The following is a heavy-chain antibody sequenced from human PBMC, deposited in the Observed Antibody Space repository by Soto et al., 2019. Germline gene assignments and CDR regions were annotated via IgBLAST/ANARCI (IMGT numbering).Heavy chain of an antibody. V-gene: IGHV3-30*18. CDR1: GFTSSSYG. CDR3: AKGREQQLVRIGLDV. D-gene: IGHD6-13*01. Sequence: ESGGGVVQPGRSLRLSCAASGFTSSSYGMYWVRQAPGKGLEWVASISSDGSSEDYVDSVKGRFTVSRDNSKNTLYLQMNSLRAEDTAVYFCAKGREQQLVRIGLDVWGQGTTVTVSS. CDR2: ISSDGSSE. J-gene: IGHJ6*02.